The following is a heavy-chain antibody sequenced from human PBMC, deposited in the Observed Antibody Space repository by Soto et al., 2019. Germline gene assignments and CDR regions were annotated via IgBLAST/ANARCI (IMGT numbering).Heavy chain of an antibody. D-gene: IGHD6-13*01. V-gene: IGHV1-2*02. Sequence: ASVKVSCKASGYTFTGYYMHWVRQAPGQGLEWMGWINPNSGGTNYAQKFQGRVTMTRDTSISTDYKELSRLRSDDTAVYYCASAPYSSSSFDPWGQGTLVTVSS. CDR3: ASAPYSSSSFDP. CDR2: INPNSGGT. CDR1: GYTFTGYY. J-gene: IGHJ5*02.